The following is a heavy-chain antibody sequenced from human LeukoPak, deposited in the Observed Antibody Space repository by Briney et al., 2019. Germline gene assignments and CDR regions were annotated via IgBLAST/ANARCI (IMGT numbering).Heavy chain of an antibody. CDR2: ISLNGETT. V-gene: IGHV3-23*01. D-gene: IGHD6-19*01. CDR3: AQGFSSGWYPY. J-gene: IGHJ4*02. Sequence: GGSLRLSCAVSGFSVSSFGMSWVRQARGKGLEWISAISLNGETTWYADSVKGRFTISRDNSKNTLYLQLTSLRAEDTAVYYCAQGFSSGWYPYWGQGSLVSVSS. CDR1: GFSVSSFG.